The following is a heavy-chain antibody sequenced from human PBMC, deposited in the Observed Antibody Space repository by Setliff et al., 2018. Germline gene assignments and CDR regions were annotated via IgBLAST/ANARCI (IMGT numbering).Heavy chain of an antibody. CDR3: ARGLVSLHYDFWSGHYLGGYMDV. J-gene: IGHJ6*03. CDR1: GFGFRSFG. CDR2: ISFDGSDQ. V-gene: IGHV3-30*03. Sequence: GGSLRLSCVASGFGFRSFGMYWVRQAPGKGLEWVAAISFDGSDQYYADSVKGRFTISRDNSNSKVFLQMNSLRAEDTAVYYCARGLVSLHYDFWSGHYLGGYMDVWGKGTTVTVSS. D-gene: IGHD3-3*01.